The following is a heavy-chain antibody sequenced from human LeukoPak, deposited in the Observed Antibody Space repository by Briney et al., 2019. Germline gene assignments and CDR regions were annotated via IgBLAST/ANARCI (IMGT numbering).Heavy chain of an antibody. D-gene: IGHD6-13*01. V-gene: IGHV3-7*03. J-gene: IGHJ4*02. Sequence: PGGSLRLSCAASELTSSTSWMSWVRQAPGKGLEWVAQTKQDGSEKYYVDSVKGRFTTSRDKNSLYLQMNSLGAEDTAVYYCARRIPGYYYFDYWGQGTLVTVSS. CDR3: ARRIPGYYYFDY. CDR1: ELTSSTSW. CDR2: TKQDGSEK.